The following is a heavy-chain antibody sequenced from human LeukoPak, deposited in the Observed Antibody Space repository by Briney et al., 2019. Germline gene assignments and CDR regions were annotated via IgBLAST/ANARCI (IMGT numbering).Heavy chain of an antibody. CDR3: AGGSIVVVPAAMPYAFDI. J-gene: IGHJ3*02. D-gene: IGHD2-2*01. V-gene: IGHV1-18*01. CDR1: GYTFTSYG. Sequence: ASVKVSCKASGYTFTSYGISWVRQAPVQGLEWMGWISGYNGNTNYAQKLQGRVTMTTDTSTRTAYMELRSLRSEDTAVYYCAGGSIVVVPAAMPYAFDIWGQGTMVTVSS. CDR2: ISGYNGNT.